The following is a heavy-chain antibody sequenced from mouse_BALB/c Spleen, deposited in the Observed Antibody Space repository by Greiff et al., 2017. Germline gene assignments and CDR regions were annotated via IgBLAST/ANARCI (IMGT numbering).Heavy chain of an antibody. CDR3: CAYCAYAGDY. CDR1: GFNIKDYY. CDR2: IDPENGDT. V-gene: IGHV14-4*02. Sequence: EVQLQQSGAELVRPGASVKLSCTASGFNIKDYYMHWVKQRPEQGLEWIGWIDPENGDTEYAPKFQGKATMTADTSSNTAYLQLSSLTSEDTAVYYCCAYCAYAGDYWGQGTSVTVSS. J-gene: IGHJ4*01. D-gene: IGHD2-1*01.